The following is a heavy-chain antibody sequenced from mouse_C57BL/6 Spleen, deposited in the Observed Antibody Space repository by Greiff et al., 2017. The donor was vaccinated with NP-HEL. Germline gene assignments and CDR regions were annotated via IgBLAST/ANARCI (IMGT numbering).Heavy chain of an antibody. D-gene: IGHD5-1-1*01. Sequence: EVKLVESGGGLVKPGGSLKLSCAASGFTFSDYGMHWVRQAPEKGLEWVAYISSGSSTIYYADTVKGRFTISRDNAKNTLFLQMTSLRSEDTAMYYCARPHYHTLWGFAYWGQGTLVTVSA. CDR1: GFTFSDYG. V-gene: IGHV5-17*01. CDR2: ISSGSSTI. J-gene: IGHJ3*01. CDR3: ARPHYHTLWGFAY.